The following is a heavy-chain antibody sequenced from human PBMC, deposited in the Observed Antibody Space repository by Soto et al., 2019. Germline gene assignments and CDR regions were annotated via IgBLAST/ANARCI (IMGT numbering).Heavy chain of an antibody. Sequence: ASVKVSCKASGYTFTSYGISWVRQAPGQGLEWMGWISAYKGNTNYAQKQQGRVTMNTDTSTGTAYMELRSLRSDDTAVYYCCGSGSYYKFYYGMDVWGQGTTVTVSS. V-gene: IGHV1-18*01. J-gene: IGHJ6*02. D-gene: IGHD3-10*01. CDR3: CGSGSYYKFYYGMDV. CDR1: GYTFTSYG. CDR2: ISAYKGNT.